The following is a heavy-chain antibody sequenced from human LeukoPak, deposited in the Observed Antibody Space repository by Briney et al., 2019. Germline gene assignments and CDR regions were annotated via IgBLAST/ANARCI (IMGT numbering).Heavy chain of an antibody. J-gene: IGHJ6*03. D-gene: IGHD1-14*01. CDR3: ASGMESYYYYYMDA. CDR1: GGSISSYY. V-gene: IGHV4-59*01. CDR2: IYYSGST. Sequence: SETLSLTCTVSGGSISSYYWSWIRQPPGKGLEWIGYIYYSGSTNYNPSLKSRVTISVDTSKNQFSLKLSSVTAADTAVYYCASGMESYYYYYMDAWGKGTTVTVSS.